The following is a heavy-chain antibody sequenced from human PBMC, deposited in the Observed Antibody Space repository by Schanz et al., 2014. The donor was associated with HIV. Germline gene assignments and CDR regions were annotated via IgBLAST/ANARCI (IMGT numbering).Heavy chain of an antibody. J-gene: IGHJ3*01. CDR2: MSHDGFSK. V-gene: IGHV3-30*19. Sequence: VQLVESGGGLVQPGRSLRLSCAASGFTFSNYGMHWVRQAPGKGLEWVAGMSHDGFSKYFADSVKGRFAISREDSKNTVHLQMDSLRPEDTAVYYCAREGESSGRAGLFDLWGQGAMVTVSS. CDR3: AREGESSGRAGLFDL. CDR1: GFTFSNYG. D-gene: IGHD6-19*01.